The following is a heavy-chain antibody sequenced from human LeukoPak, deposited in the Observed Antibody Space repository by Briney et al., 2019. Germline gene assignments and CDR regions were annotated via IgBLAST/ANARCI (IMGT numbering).Heavy chain of an antibody. CDR2: IYHSGST. V-gene: IGHV4-59*12. CDR1: GGSISSYY. J-gene: IGHJ4*02. D-gene: IGHD6-13*01. CDR3: ARGPLSAAGPGYFDY. Sequence: SETLSLTCTVSGGSISSYYWSWIRQPPGKGLEWIGYIYHSGSTYYNPSLKSRVTISVDRSKNQFSLKLSSVTAADTAVYYCARGPLSAAGPGYFDYWGQGTLVTVSS.